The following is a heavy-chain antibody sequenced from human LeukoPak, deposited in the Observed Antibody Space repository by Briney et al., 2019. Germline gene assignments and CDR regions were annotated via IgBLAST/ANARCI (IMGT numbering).Heavy chain of an antibody. V-gene: IGHV3-48*02. CDR2: ISGSSSTV. Sequence: RGSLRLSCAASGFTFSSYSMNWVRQAPGKGLEWVSYISGSSSTVYYADSVKGRFTISRDNAKNSLNLQMNSLRHEDTAVYYCATLARLSGSGSRDYWGQGTLVTVSS. CDR3: ATLARLSGSGSRDY. CDR1: GFTFSSYS. J-gene: IGHJ4*02. D-gene: IGHD3-10*01.